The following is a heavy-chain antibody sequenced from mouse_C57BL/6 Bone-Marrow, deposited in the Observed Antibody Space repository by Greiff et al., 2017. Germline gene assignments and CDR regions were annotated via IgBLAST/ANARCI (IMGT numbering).Heavy chain of an antibody. CDR3: ASDGYYAMDY. Sequence: VHLVESGPGLVAPSQSLSITCTVSGFSLTSYAISWVRQPPGKGLEWLGVIWTGGGTNYNSALNYRLSISKDNSKSEVILKMNSLQTDDTARYYCASDGYYAMDYWGQGTSVTVSA. CDR1: GFSLTSYA. J-gene: IGHJ4*01. CDR2: IWTGGGT. D-gene: IGHD2-3*01. V-gene: IGHV2-9-1*01.